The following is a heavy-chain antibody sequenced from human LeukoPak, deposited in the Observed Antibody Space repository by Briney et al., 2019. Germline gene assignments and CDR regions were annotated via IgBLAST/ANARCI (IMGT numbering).Heavy chain of an antibody. D-gene: IGHD3-22*01. CDR1: GFTVSSNY. V-gene: IGHV3-74*03. CDR3: ARDVDYHVTSECFDY. Sequence: PGGSLRLSCAASGFTVSSNYMSWVRQAPGKGLVWVSRINSDGSSTTYADSVKGRFTIARDNAKNTLYLQMNSLRPEDTAVYYCARDVDYHVTSECFDYWGQGTLVTVSS. J-gene: IGHJ4*02. CDR2: INSDGSST.